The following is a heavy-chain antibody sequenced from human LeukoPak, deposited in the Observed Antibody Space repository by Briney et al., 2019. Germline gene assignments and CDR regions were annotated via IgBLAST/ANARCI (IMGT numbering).Heavy chain of an antibody. Sequence: SETLSLTCAVYGGSFSGYYWSWIRQPPGRGLEWIGEINHSGSTNYNPSLKSRVTISVDTSKNQFSLKLSSVTAADTALYYCARENGYRYDYWGQGTLVTVSS. CDR1: GGSFSGYY. V-gene: IGHV4-34*01. CDR3: ARENGYRYDY. CDR2: INHSGST. D-gene: IGHD5-18*01. J-gene: IGHJ4*02.